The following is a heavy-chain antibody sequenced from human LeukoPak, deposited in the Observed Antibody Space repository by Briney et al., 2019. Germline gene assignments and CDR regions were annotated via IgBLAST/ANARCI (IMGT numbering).Heavy chain of an antibody. J-gene: IGHJ3*02. CDR3: ARDILNDAAWRGSYSGAFDI. CDR2: IKQDGSEK. D-gene: IGHD1-26*01. V-gene: IGHV3-7*01. Sequence: GGSLRLSCAASGFTFSSYWMSWVRQAPGKGLEWVANIKQDGSEKYYVDSVKGRFTISRDNAKNSLYLQMNSLRAEDTAVYYCARDILNDAAWRGSYSGAFDIWGQGTMVTVSS. CDR1: GFTFSSYW.